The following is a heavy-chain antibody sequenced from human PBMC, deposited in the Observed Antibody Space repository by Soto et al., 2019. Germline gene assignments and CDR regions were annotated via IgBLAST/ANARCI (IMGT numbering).Heavy chain of an antibody. Sequence: EVQLVESGGGLVKPGGSLRLSCAASGFTFSSCSMNWVRQAPGKGLEWVSSISSSSSYIYYADSVKGRFTISRDNAKNSLYLQMNSLRAEDTAVYYCARRYCSGGSCSGYYYYGMDVWGQGTMVTVSS. J-gene: IGHJ6*02. CDR2: ISSSSSYI. CDR1: GFTFSSCS. CDR3: ARRYCSGGSCSGYYYYGMDV. V-gene: IGHV3-21*01. D-gene: IGHD2-15*01.